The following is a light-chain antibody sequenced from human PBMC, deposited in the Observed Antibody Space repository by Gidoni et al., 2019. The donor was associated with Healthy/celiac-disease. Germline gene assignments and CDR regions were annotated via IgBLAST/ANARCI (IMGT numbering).Light chain of an antibody. J-gene: IGKJ4*01. CDR2: DAS. CDR3: QQYNRYPLT. CDR1: QSISSW. V-gene: IGKV1-5*01. Sequence: DIQITQSPSTLSSSVRDRVTITCRASQSISSWVAWYQQKPGQAPKLLIYDASSLESGVPSRFSGSGSGTEFTLTISSLQPDDFATYYCQQYNRYPLTFGGGTQVEIK.